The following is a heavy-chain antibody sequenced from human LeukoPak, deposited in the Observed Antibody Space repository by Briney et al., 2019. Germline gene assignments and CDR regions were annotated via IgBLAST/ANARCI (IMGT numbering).Heavy chain of an antibody. D-gene: IGHD1-26*01. CDR2: VWSGGNNK. J-gene: IGHJ4*02. CDR3: AKDGQVGAIGYFDY. Sequence: GRSLRLSCAASGFIFSTYGMHRVRQAPGKGLEWVAVVWSGGNNKCYSDSVKGRFTFSRDNSKNTLYLQMNSLRAEDTAVYYCAKDGQVGAIGYFDYRGQGTLVTVSS. CDR1: GFIFSTYG. V-gene: IGHV3-33*03.